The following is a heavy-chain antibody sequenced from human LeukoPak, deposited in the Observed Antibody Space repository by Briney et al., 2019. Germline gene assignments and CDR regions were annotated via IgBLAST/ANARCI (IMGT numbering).Heavy chain of an antibody. D-gene: IGHD1-26*01. CDR1: GFTFSSYS. V-gene: IGHV3-21*01. J-gene: IGHJ3*02. CDR3: ARGSGSYSEDAFDI. CDR2: ISSSSSYI. Sequence: GGSLRLSCAASGFTFSSYSMNWVRQAPGKGLEWVSSISSSSSYIYYADSVKGRFTVSRDNAKNSLCLQMNSLRAEDTAVYYCARGSGSYSEDAFDIWGQGTMVTVSS.